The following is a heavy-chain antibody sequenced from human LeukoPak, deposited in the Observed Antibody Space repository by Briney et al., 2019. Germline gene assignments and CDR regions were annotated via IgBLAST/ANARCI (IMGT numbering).Heavy chain of an antibody. V-gene: IGHV4-59*12. D-gene: IGHD6-13*01. CDR1: GGSISSYY. Sequence: SEALSLTCTVSGGSISSYYWSWIRQPPGKGLEWIGYIYYSGSTNYNPSLKSRVTISVDTSKNQFSLKLSSVTAADTAVYYCAREIGIAAAGTFDYWGQGTLVTVSS. J-gene: IGHJ4*02. CDR3: AREIGIAAAGTFDY. CDR2: IYYSGST.